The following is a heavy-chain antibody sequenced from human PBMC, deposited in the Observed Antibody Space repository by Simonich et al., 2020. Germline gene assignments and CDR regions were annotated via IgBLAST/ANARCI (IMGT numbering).Heavy chain of an antibody. J-gene: IGHJ3*02. CDR1: GYTFTDYY. V-gene: IGHV1-69-2*01. D-gene: IGHD6-6*01. CDR2: VDHEDGET. Sequence: EVQLVQSGAEVKKPGATVKISCKVSGYTFTDYYMHWVKQATGKGREWMELVDHEDGETIYAEKFQGRVTITADTSTDTAYMELSSLRSEDTAVYYCATGFEYSSSSWAFDIWGQGTMVTVSS. CDR3: ATGFEYSSSSWAFDI.